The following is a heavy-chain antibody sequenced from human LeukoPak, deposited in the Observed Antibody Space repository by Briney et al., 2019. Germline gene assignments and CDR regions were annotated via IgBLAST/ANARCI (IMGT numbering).Heavy chain of an antibody. D-gene: IGHD6-19*01. J-gene: IGHJ4*02. V-gene: IGHV1-69*06. Sequence: SVKVSCKASGGTFGSYAINWVRQAPGQGLEWVGGTIPIFGTANYAQKFQGRVTITADKSTSTAYMELSSLRSEDTAVYYYARENGARSSGWYPSPPPFDYWGQGTLVTVSS. CDR1: GGTFGSYA. CDR2: TIPIFGTA. CDR3: ARENGARSSGWYPSPPPFDY.